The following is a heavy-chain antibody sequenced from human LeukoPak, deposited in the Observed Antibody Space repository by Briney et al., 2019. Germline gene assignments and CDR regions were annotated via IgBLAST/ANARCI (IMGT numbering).Heavy chain of an antibody. CDR3: ARDSRTTVTI. D-gene: IGHD4-17*01. Sequence: SETLSLTCIVSGGSISGYYWSWIRQPAGKGLEWIGRIYSSGSTNYNPSLRSRVTMSIDTSKNQFSLKLRSVTAADTAVYYCARDSRTTVTIWGQGILVSVSS. CDR1: GGSISGYY. J-gene: IGHJ4*02. CDR2: IYSSGST. V-gene: IGHV4-4*07.